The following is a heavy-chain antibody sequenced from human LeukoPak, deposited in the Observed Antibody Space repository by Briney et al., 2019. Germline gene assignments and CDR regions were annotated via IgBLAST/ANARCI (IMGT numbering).Heavy chain of an antibody. CDR1: GGSISSYY. CDR2: IYTSGST. V-gene: IGHV4-4*07. Sequence: SETLSLTCTVSGGSISSYYWSWIRQPAGKGLEWIGRIYTSGSTNYNPSLKSRVTMSVDTSKNQFSLKLSSVTAADTAVYYCARGPTYYDFWSGYYNPPDYYYGMDVWGQGTTVTVSS. J-gene: IGHJ6*02. D-gene: IGHD3-3*01. CDR3: ARGPTYYDFWSGYYNPPDYYYGMDV.